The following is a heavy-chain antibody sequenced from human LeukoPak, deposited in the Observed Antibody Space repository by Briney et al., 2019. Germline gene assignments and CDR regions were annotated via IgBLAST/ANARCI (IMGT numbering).Heavy chain of an antibody. J-gene: IGHJ4*02. Sequence: ASVKVPCKASGGTFSSYAISWVRQAPGQGLEWMGGIIPIFGTANYAQKFQGRVTITADESTSTAYMELSSLRSEDTAVYYCARARLLSGSCDYWGQGTLVTVSS. D-gene: IGHD1-26*01. CDR1: GGTFSSYA. V-gene: IGHV1-69*13. CDR3: ARARLLSGSCDY. CDR2: IIPIFGTA.